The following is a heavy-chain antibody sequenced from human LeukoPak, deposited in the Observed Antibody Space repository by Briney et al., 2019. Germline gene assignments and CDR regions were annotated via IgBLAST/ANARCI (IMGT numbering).Heavy chain of an antibody. V-gene: IGHV3-30*18. Sequence: PGGSLRLSCAASGFTFSSYGMHWVHQAPGKGLEWVAVISYDGSNKYYADSVKGRFTISRDNSKNTLYLQMNSLRAEDTAVYYCAKDSAGVRPKYYFDYWGQGTLVTVSS. D-gene: IGHD1-1*01. CDR1: GFTFSSYG. CDR3: AKDSAGVRPKYYFDY. CDR2: ISYDGSNK. J-gene: IGHJ4*02.